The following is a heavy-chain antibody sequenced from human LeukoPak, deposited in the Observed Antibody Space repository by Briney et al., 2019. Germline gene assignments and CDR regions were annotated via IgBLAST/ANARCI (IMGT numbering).Heavy chain of an antibody. CDR1: GFTFSSYS. CDR2: ISSSSSYI. J-gene: IGHJ3*02. CDR3: ARDWNHAFDI. Sequence: GGSLRLSCAASGFTFSSYSMNWVRQAPGKGLEWVSSISSSSSYIYYADSVKGRFTISRDNAKNLLYLQMNSLRDEDTAVYYCARDWNHAFDIWGQGTMVTVSS. V-gene: IGHV3-21*06. D-gene: IGHD1-1*01.